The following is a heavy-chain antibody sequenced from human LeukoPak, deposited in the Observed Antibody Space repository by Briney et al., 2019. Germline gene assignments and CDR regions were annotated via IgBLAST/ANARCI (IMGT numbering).Heavy chain of an antibody. Sequence: SQTLSLTCTVSGGSISSGDYYWSWIRQPPGKGPEGIGYIYYSGSTYYNPSLKSRVTISVDTSKNQFSLKLSSVTAADTAVYYCARDWASSGSNQVDYWGQGTLVTVSS. CDR2: IYYSGST. CDR3: ARDWASSGSNQVDY. J-gene: IGHJ4*02. CDR1: GGSISSGDYY. D-gene: IGHD3-22*01. V-gene: IGHV4-30-4*08.